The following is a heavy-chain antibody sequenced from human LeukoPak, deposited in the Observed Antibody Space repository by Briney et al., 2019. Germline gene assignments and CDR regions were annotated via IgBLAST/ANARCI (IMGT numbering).Heavy chain of an antibody. V-gene: IGHV1-2*02. D-gene: IGHD3-22*01. CDR3: AGEVVVSNAFDI. Sequence: ASVKVSCKASGYTFTGYYMHWVRQAPGQGLEWMGWINPNSGGTNYAQKFQGRVTTTRDTSISTAYMELSRLRSDDTAVYYCAGEVVVSNAFDIWGQGTMVTVSS. CDR1: GYTFTGYY. CDR2: INPNSGGT. J-gene: IGHJ3*02.